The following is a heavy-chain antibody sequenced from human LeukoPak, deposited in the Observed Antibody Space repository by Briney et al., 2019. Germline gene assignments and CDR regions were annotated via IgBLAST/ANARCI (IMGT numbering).Heavy chain of an antibody. CDR1: GGSISSSGYY. CDR2: IYYSGST. J-gene: IGHJ5*02. CDR3: ARHEYSGSYYGLFWFDP. D-gene: IGHD1-26*01. Sequence: SETLSLTCTVSGGSISSSGYYWGWIRQPPGKGLEWIASIYYSGSTYYNPSLKSRVTISVDTSKNQLSLKLSSLTAADTAVYYCARHEYSGSYYGLFWFDPWGQGTLVTVSS. V-gene: IGHV4-39*01.